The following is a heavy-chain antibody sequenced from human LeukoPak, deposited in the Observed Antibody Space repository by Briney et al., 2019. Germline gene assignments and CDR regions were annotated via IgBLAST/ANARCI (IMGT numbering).Heavy chain of an antibody. V-gene: IGHV3-72*01. CDR1: GFTFSDYY. J-gene: IGHJ4*02. CDR2: IKNRAESYTP. CDR3: TRDYGVLFDY. Sequence: GGSLRFSCVVSGFTFSDYYMDWVRQAPGKGLEWVGRIKNRAESYTPEYAASVKGRFTISRDESKKSMYLQMNSLKTEDTAVYYCTRDYGVLFDYWGQGTLVTVSS. D-gene: IGHD4-17*01.